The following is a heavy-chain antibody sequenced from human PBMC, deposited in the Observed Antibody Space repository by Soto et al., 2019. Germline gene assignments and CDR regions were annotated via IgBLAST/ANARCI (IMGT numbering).Heavy chain of an antibody. Sequence: EVQLVESGGGLVQPGRSLRLSCTASGFTFGDYAMSWFRQAPGKGLEWVGFIRSKAYGGTTEYAASVKGRFTISRDDSKSIAYLQMNSLKTEDTAVYYCTRDRNYDYIWGSYRPPHLSVDAFDIWGQGTMVTVSS. D-gene: IGHD3-16*02. CDR3: TRDRNYDYIWGSYRPPHLSVDAFDI. CDR2: IRSKAYGGTT. V-gene: IGHV3-49*03. J-gene: IGHJ3*02. CDR1: GFTFGDYA.